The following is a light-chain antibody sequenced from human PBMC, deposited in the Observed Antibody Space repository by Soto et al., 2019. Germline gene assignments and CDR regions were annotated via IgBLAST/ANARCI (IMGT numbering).Light chain of an antibody. CDR2: ENT. CDR3: CSDAGMM. Sequence: QSVLTQPASVSGSPGQSITISCTRSSSDVPVSWFQHHPDKAPKLIIHENTKRPSGVSDRFSGSKSGDTASLTITGLQAEDEAHYYCCSDAGMMFGGGTKLTVL. J-gene: IGLJ3*02. V-gene: IGLV2-23*01. CDR1: SSDVP.